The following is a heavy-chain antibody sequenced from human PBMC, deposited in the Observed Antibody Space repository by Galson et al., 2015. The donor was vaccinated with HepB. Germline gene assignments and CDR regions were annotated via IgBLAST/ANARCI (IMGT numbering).Heavy chain of an antibody. J-gene: IGHJ4*02. CDR3: ATRLRVSSLFSFDS. D-gene: IGHD2-2*01. CDR2: ISGDGDTT. V-gene: IGHV3-23*01. Sequence: SLRLSCAVSGFTLRNYVMNWVRQAPGKEPEWVATISGDGDTTHYATSVKGRFTISRDNSKSTLYLQMNSLGGEDTAVYYCATRLRVSSLFSFDSWGQGTLVTVSA. CDR1: GFTLRNYV.